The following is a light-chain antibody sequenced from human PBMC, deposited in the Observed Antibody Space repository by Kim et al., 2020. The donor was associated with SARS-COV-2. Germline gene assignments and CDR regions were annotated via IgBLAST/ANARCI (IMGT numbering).Light chain of an antibody. Sequence: DIQMTQFPSTLTASVGDRVTITCRASQSISSWLAWYQQKPGKAPKLLIYKASSLESGVPSMFSGSGSGTEFTLTISILQPDDFATYFCQQYNSYSRPMYTFGQGTKLEIK. V-gene: IGKV1-5*03. CDR1: QSISSW. CDR3: QQYNSYSRPMYT. J-gene: IGKJ2*01. CDR2: KAS.